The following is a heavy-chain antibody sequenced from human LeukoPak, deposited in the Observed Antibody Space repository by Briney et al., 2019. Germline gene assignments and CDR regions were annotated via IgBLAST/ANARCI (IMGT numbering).Heavy chain of an antibody. CDR3: TRLAGGDAFDI. CDR2: IRSKANGYTT. J-gene: IGHJ3*02. CDR1: GFTFSGSA. D-gene: IGHD2-15*01. V-gene: IGHV3-73*01. Sequence: GGSLRLSCAASGFTFSGSAMHWVRQAPGKGLEWVGRIRSKANGYTTAYGASVKGRFTISRDDLKRTTYVQMKSLKVEDTAVYYCTRLAGGDAFDIWGPGTMVTVSS.